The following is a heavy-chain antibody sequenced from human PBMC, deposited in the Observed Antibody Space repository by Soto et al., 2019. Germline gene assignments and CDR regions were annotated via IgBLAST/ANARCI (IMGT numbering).Heavy chain of an antibody. CDR3: PSDRSLSEYPLVH. CDR1: GFTFSIDA. CDR2: ISYDGSNK. V-gene: IGHV3-30-3*01. J-gene: IGHJ1*01. Sequence: PGGSLRLSCAASGFTFSIDAMHWGRHAPGKGLEWVAVISYDGSNKYYADSVKGRFTISRDNSKNTLYLQMNSLRAEDTAVYYCPSDRSLSEYPLVHWPQGTLVTVSS. D-gene: IGHD1-26*01.